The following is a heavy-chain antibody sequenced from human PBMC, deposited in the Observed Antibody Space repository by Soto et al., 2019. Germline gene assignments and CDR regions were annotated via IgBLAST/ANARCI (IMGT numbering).Heavy chain of an antibody. CDR1: ADSVSSTNTS. CDR3: ARTSSSRSGEDY. CDR2: TYYRSKWYN. Sequence: SQKLLLPFANRADSVSSTNTSWTGIRRPPSRGLEWLGRTYYRSKWYNDYAVSVKSRITINPDTSKNQFSLQLNSVTPEDTAVTYCARTSSSRSGEDYWGQGTLVSVSS. V-gene: IGHV6-1*01. D-gene: IGHD6-6*01. J-gene: IGHJ4*02.